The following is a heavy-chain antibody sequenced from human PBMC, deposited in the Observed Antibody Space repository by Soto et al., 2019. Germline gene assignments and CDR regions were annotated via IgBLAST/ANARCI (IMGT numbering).Heavy chain of an antibody. D-gene: IGHD3-9*01. J-gene: IGHJ3*02. Sequence: ESGGGVVQPGRSLRLSCAASGFTFSSYGMHWVRQAPGKGLEWVAVISYDGSNKYYADSVNGRFTISRDNSKNTLYLQMNSLRAEDTAVYYCAKDGPYDTTLGAFDIWGQGTMVTVSS. V-gene: IGHV3-30*18. CDR3: AKDGPYDTTLGAFDI. CDR1: GFTFSSYG. CDR2: ISYDGSNK.